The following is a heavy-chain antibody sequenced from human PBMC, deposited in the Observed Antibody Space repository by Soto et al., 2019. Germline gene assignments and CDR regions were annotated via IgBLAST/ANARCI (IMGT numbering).Heavy chain of an antibody. CDR3: ARDGTYGSGRGPDWYFDI. J-gene: IGHJ2*01. D-gene: IGHD3-10*01. CDR2: IGTLGDT. V-gene: IGHV3-13*04. CDR1: GFTFSSYD. Sequence: EVQLVESGGGLVQPGGSLRLSCAASGFTFSSYDMHWVRPAAGKGLEWVSAIGTLGDTYYPGSVKGRFTISRENAKNSLYLQMNGLRAGDTAVYYCARDGTYGSGRGPDWYFDIWGRGTLVTVSS.